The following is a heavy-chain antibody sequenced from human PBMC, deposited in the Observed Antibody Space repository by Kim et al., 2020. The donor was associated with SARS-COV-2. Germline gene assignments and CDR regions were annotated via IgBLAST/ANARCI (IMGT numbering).Heavy chain of an antibody. CDR1: GFTFDDYA. J-gene: IGHJ2*01. CDR3: AKDRGDYYDSSGYLLVGWYFDL. Sequence: GGSLRLSCAASGFTFDDYAMHWVRQAPGKGLEWVSGISWNSGSIGYADSVKGRFTISRDNAKNSLYLQMNSLRAEDTALYYCAKDRGDYYDSSGYLLVGWYFDLWGRGTLVTVSS. CDR2: ISWNSGSI. D-gene: IGHD3-22*01. V-gene: IGHV3-9*01.